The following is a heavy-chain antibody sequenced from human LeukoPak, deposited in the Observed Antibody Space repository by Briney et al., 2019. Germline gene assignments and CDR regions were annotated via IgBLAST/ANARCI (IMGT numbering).Heavy chain of an antibody. CDR3: AKPITYYYDSSGAPFDY. V-gene: IGHV3-23*01. D-gene: IGHD3-22*01. CDR1: GFTFSSYA. J-gene: IGHJ4*02. CDR2: ISGSGGST. Sequence: GGSLRLSCAASGFTFSSYAMSWVRQAPGKGLESDSAISGSGGSTYYAGSVKGRFTISRDNSKNTLYLQMNSLRAEDTAVYYCAKPITYYYDSSGAPFDYWGQGTLVTVSS.